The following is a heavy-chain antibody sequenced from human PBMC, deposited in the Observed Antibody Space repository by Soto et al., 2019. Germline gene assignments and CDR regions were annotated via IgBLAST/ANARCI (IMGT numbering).Heavy chain of an antibody. CDR3: ARGPSYCGGDCYSNYYYCGMDV. V-gene: IGHV4-59*01. Sequence: ASETLSLTCTVSCGSISSYYWSWIRQPPGKGLEWIGYIYFSGSTNYNPSLKSRVTISVDTSKNQFSLKLSSVTAADTAVYYCARGPSYCGGDCYSNYYYCGMDVWGQGTTVTVSS. CDR2: IYFSGST. J-gene: IGHJ6*02. CDR1: CGSISSYY. D-gene: IGHD2-21*02.